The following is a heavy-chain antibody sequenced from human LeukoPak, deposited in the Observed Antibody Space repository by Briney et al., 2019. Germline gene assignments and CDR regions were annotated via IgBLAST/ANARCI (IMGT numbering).Heavy chain of an antibody. CDR2: INPNSGGT. CDR3: ARVGNSGSRISAFDI. V-gene: IGHV1-2*02. J-gene: IGHJ3*02. CDR1: GYILTGYY. D-gene: IGHD1-26*01. Sequence: GASVKVSCKASGYILTGYYMHWVRQAPGQGLEWMGWINPNSGGTNYAQKFQGRVTMTRDTSISTAYMELSRLRSDDTAVYYCARVGNSGSRISAFDIWGQGTMVTVSS.